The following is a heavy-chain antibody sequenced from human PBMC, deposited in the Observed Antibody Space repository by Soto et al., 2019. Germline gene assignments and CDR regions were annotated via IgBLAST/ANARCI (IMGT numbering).Heavy chain of an antibody. V-gene: IGHV3-30-3*01. CDR2: ISYDGSNK. CDR1: GFTFSGYA. CDR3: ARFTVATIDYYYYGMDV. J-gene: IGHJ6*02. Sequence: GESLKISCAASGFTFSGYAMHWVRQAPGKGLEWVAVISYDGSNKYYADSVKGRFTISRDNSKNTLYLQMNSLRAEDTAVYYCARFTVATIDYYYYGMDVWGQGTTVTVSS. D-gene: IGHD5-12*01.